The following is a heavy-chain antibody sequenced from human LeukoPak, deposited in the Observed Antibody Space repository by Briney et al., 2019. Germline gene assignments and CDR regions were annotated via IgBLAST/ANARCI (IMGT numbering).Heavy chain of an antibody. D-gene: IGHD2-15*01. CDR2: IYWDDDK. V-gene: IGHV2-5*02. CDR1: GFSLNISRVG. J-gene: IGHJ5*02. Sequence: SGPTLVNPTQTLTLTCTFSGFSLNISRVGVGWIRQPPGKAVEWLALIYWDDDKRYSPSLKSRLTITKDTSKNQVVLTMTTMDPVDTATYYCARRRYCSGGDCSSGWFDPRGQGTLVTVSS. CDR3: ARRRYCSGGDCSSGWFDP.